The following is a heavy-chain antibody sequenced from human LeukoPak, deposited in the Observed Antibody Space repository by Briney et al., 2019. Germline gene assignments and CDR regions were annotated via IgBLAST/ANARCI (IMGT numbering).Heavy chain of an antibody. D-gene: IGHD3-3*01. J-gene: IGHJ3*02. Sequence: ASVKVSCKASGGTFTSYAIGWVPQAPGQGLEWRGGIIPIFGTAIYAQKFQGRVTITADESPRTAYMAVSSLRSEDTAVYYCARDRVTIFGVVRDFAFDIWGQGTMVTVSS. CDR1: GGTFTSYA. CDR2: IIPIFGTA. CDR3: ARDRVTIFGVVRDFAFDI. V-gene: IGHV1-69*13.